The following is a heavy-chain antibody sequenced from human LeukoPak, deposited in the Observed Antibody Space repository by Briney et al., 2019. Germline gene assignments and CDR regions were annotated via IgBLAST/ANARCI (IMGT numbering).Heavy chain of an antibody. J-gene: IGHJ6*02. V-gene: IGHV3-7*01. CDR1: GFTFSSYW. Sequence: GGSLRLSCAASGFTFSSYWMSWVRQAPGEGLEWVANIKQDGSEKYYVDSVKGRFTISRDNAKSSLYLQMNSLRAEDTAVYYCAGGGGSYSNTPAYYYYYGMDVWGQGTTVTVSS. CDR3: AGGGGSYSNTPAYYYYYGMDV. D-gene: IGHD1-26*01. CDR2: IKQDGSEK.